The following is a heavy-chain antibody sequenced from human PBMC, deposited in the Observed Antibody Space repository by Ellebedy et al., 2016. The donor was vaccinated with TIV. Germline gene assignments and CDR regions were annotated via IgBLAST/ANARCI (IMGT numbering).Heavy chain of an antibody. Sequence: GESLKISXAASGFTFSSYAMSWVRQAPGKGLEWVSAISGSGGSTYYADSVKGRFTISRDNPKNTLYLQMNSLRAEDTAIYYCAGLGYDSSAYYDGDYYNAMDVWGQGTTVTVSS. V-gene: IGHV3-23*01. CDR1: GFTFSSYA. CDR3: AGLGYDSSAYYDGDYYNAMDV. D-gene: IGHD3-22*01. J-gene: IGHJ6*02. CDR2: ISGSGGST.